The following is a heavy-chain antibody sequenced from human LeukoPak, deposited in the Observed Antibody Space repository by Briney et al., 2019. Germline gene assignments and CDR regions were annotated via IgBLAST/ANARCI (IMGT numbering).Heavy chain of an antibody. CDR3: ARRTSGGGLFDH. CDR1: GGSISSYY. V-gene: IGHV4-39*02. CDR2: IFYNGNT. Sequence: SETLSLTCTVSGGSISSYYWGWIRQPPGKGLEWIGSIFYNGNTYYNSSLKSRVTISVDTSKDHFSLKVTSVTSADTAVYYCARRTSGGGLFDHWGQGTLVTVSS. J-gene: IGHJ4*02. D-gene: IGHD3-10*01.